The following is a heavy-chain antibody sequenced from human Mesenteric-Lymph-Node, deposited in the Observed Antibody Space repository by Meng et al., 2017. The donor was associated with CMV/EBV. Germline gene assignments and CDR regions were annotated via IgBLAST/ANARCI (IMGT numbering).Heavy chain of an antibody. CDR2: ISGSGGST. V-gene: IGHV3-23*01. CDR1: GFIFSYA. J-gene: IGHJ1*01. Sequence: GESLKISCAASGFIFSYACMSWVRQAAGKGLEWVSGISGSGGSTYYADSVKGRFTISRDNSKNTLYLQMNSLTAEDTAVYHCAKDLRDILVVVAAAQGYFQHWGQGTPVTVSS. D-gene: IGHD2-2*01. CDR3: AKDLRDILVVVAAAQGYFQH.